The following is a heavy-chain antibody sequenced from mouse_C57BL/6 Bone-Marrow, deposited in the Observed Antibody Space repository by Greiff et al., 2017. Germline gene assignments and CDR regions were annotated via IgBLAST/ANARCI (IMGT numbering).Heavy chain of an antibody. CDR1: GFNIKDDY. Sequence: VQLKESGAELVRPGASVKLSCTASGFNIKDDYIHWVKQRPEQGLEWIGWIDPEIGDTEYASKFQGKATITSDTSSNTAYLQLSSLTSEDTAVYYSSSFDGDYFYFWGQVTPLTLAS. J-gene: IGHJ2*01. V-gene: IGHV14-4*01. CDR3: SSFDGDYFYF. CDR2: IDPEIGDT. D-gene: IGHD2-3*01.